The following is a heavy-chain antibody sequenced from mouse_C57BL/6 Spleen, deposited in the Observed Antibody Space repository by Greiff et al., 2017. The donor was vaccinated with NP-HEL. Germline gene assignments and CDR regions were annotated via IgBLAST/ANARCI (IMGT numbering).Heavy chain of an antibody. V-gene: IGHV1-22*01. Sequence: EVQLQQSGPELVKPGASVKMSCKASGYTFTDYNMHWVKQSHGKSLEWIGYINPNNGGTSYNQKFKGKATLTVNKSSSTAYMELRSLTSEDSAVYYCASGPNYEGNYDWYLDVWGTGPTVTVPS. CDR1: GYTFTDYN. CDR2: INPNNGGT. CDR3: ASGPNYEGNYDWYLDV. D-gene: IGHD2-3*01. J-gene: IGHJ1*03.